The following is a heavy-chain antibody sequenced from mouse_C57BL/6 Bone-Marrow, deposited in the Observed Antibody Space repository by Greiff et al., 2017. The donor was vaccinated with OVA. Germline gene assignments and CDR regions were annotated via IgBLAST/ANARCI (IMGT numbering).Heavy chain of an antibody. D-gene: IGHD1-3*01. CDR1: GYTFTSYW. V-gene: IGHV1-59*01. CDR2: IDPSDSYT. Sequence: VQLQQPGAELVRPGTSVKLSCKASGYTFTSYWMHWVKQRPGQGLEWIGVIDPSDSYTNYNQKFKGQATLTVDTSSSTAYMQLSSLTSEDSAVYYCARRGTNVSAWFAYWGQGTLVTVSA. J-gene: IGHJ3*01. CDR3: ARRGTNVSAWFAY.